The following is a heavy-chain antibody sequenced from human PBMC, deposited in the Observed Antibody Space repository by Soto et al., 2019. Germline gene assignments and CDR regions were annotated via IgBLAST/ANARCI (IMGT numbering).Heavy chain of an antibody. J-gene: IGHJ5*02. CDR2: TYYRSNWYN. D-gene: IGHD5-12*01. CDR1: GDSVSSNSAA. CDR3: ARVRYSGYKLWFDP. Sequence: SQTLSLTCAISGDSVSSNSAAWNWIRQSPLRGLEWLGRTYYRSNWYNDYAGSVKSRITINPDTSKNQFSLQLNSVTPEDTAVYYFARVRYSGYKLWFDPWGQGTLVSGSS. V-gene: IGHV6-1*01.